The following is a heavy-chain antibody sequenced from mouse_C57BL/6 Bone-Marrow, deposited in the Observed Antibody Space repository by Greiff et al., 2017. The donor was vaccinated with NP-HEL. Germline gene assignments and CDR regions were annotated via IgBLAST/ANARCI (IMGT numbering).Heavy chain of an antibody. J-gene: IGHJ4*01. V-gene: IGHV1-55*01. CDR1: GYTFTSYW. Sequence: QVQLQQPGAELVKPGASVKMSCKASGYTFTSYWITWVKQRPGQGLEWIGDIYPGSGSTNYNEKFKSKATLTVDTSSSTAYMQLSNLTSEDSAVYYCARGGGTVVAKNYYAMDYWGKGTSVTVSS. CDR3: ARGGGTVVAKNYYAMDY. D-gene: IGHD1-1*01. CDR2: IYPGSGST.